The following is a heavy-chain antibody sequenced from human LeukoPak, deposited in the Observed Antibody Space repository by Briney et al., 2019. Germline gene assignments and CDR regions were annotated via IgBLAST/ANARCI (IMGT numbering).Heavy chain of an antibody. J-gene: IGHJ6*03. Sequence: GGSLRLSCAASGFTFSSYAMSWVRQAPGKGLEWVSAISGSGGSTYYADSVKGRFTISRDNSKNTLYLQMNSLRAEDTAVYYCAKGRLIDFYYYYMDVWGKGTTVTISS. D-gene: IGHD3-10*01. CDR2: ISGSGGST. V-gene: IGHV3-23*01. CDR1: GFTFSSYA. CDR3: AKGRLIDFYYYYMDV.